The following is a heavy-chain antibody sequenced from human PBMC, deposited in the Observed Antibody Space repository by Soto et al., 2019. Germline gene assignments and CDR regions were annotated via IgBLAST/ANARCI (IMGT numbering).Heavy chain of an antibody. V-gene: IGHV3-33*01. D-gene: IGHD6-13*01. CDR1: GFTFSSYG. Sequence: GGSLRLSCAASGFTFSSYGMHWVRQAPGKGLEWVAVIWYDGSNKYYADSVKGRFTISRDNSKNTLYLQMNSLRAEDTAVYYCARDLGPYSSSWYPNYYYYGMDVWGQGTTVTVSS. J-gene: IGHJ6*02. CDR3: ARDLGPYSSSWYPNYYYYGMDV. CDR2: IWYDGSNK.